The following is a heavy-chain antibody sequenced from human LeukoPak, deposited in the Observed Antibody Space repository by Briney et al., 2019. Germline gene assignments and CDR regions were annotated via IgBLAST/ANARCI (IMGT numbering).Heavy chain of an antibody. D-gene: IGHD3-10*01. V-gene: IGHV3-23*01. Sequence: GGSLRLSCAGSGFTFSSYAMSWVRQAPGKGLEWVSAISGSDGSTYYADSVKGRFTISRDNSKNTLYLQMNSLRAEDTAIYYCAKARFGEWFWDYWGQGTLVTVSS. CDR3: AKARFGEWFWDY. J-gene: IGHJ4*02. CDR1: GFTFSSYA. CDR2: ISGSDGST.